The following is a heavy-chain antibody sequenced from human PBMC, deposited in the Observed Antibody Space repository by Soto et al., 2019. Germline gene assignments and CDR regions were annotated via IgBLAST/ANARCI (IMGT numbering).Heavy chain of an antibody. D-gene: IGHD6-13*01. V-gene: IGHV1-18*01. CDR2: ISAYNGNT. CDR3: ARASYEAAAGPTTYYYYMDV. Sequence: ASVKVSCKASGYTFTSYGISWVRQAPGQGLEWMGWISAYNGNTNYAQKLQGRVTMTTDTSTSTAYMELRSLRSDDTAVYYCARASYEAAAGPTTYYYYMDVWGKGTTVTVSS. CDR1: GYTFTSYG. J-gene: IGHJ6*03.